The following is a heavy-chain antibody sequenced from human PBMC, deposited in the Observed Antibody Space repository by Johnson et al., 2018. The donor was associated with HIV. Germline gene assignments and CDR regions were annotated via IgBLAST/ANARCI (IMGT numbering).Heavy chain of an antibody. V-gene: IGHV3-11*04. CDR1: GFTFSDYY. Sequence: QVQLVESGGGVVRPGRSLRLSCAASGFTFSDYYMSWIRQAPGKGLEWVSYISSSGSTIYYADSVKGRFTISRDNAKNSLYLQMNSLRAEDTAVYYCARDASLRFLEWFDAFDIWGQGTMVTVSS. D-gene: IGHD3-3*01. J-gene: IGHJ3*02. CDR2: ISSSGSTI. CDR3: ARDASLRFLEWFDAFDI.